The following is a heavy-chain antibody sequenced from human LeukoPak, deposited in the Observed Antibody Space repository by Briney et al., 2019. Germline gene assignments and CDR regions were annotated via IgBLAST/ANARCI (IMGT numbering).Heavy chain of an antibody. CDR2: IGTSGDT. CDR3: TRGFYCSDHSCYVNGEFDY. Sequence: PGGSLRLSCAASGFTFSTYYMHWVRQTTGGGLEWVSGIGTSGDTHYPDSVEGRFTISRENAKNSLYLQMNSLRAGDTAVYYCTRGFYCSDHSCYVNGEFDYGGQGTLVTVFS. D-gene: IGHD2-2*01. CDR1: GFTFSTYY. J-gene: IGHJ4*02. V-gene: IGHV3-13*01.